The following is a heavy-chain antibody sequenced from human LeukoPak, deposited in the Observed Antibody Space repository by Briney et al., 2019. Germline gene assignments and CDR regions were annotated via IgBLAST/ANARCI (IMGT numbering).Heavy chain of an antibody. V-gene: IGHV4-34*01. CDR1: GGSFSGYY. D-gene: IGHD6-19*01. CDR2: INHSGST. CDR3: ARGMGSVAGNNNDY. J-gene: IGHJ4*02. Sequence: SETLSLTCAVYGGSFSGYYWSWIRQPPGKGLEWIREINHSGSTNYNPSLKSRVTISVDTSKNQFSLKLSSVTAADTAVYYCARGMGSVAGNNNDYWGQGTLVTVSS.